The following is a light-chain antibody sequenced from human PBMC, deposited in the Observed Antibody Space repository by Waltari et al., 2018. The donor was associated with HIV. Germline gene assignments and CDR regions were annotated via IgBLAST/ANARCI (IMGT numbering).Light chain of an antibody. CDR2: AAS. Sequence: IQMTQSPSPVSASVGDRVTITCRASQSISSYLNWHQQKAGKAPKLLIYAASSLQSGVPSRFSGSGSGTDFTLTISSLQPEDFATYYCQQSYSTPHTFGQGTKLEIK. CDR1: QSISSY. J-gene: IGKJ2*01. V-gene: IGKV1-39*01. CDR3: QQSYSTPHT.